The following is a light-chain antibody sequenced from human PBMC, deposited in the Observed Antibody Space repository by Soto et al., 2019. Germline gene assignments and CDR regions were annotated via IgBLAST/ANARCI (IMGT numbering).Light chain of an antibody. J-gene: IGKJ4*01. CDR3: QQYGNSPLT. CDR2: GAS. V-gene: IGKV3-20*01. Sequence: EIVLTQSPGTLSLSPGERATLSCRASQSVSSTYLAWYQQRPGQAPWLLIYGASNRATGIPDRFSGSGSGTDFTLTISRLEPEDFAVYFCQQYGNSPLTFGGGTKVDIK. CDR1: QSVSSTY.